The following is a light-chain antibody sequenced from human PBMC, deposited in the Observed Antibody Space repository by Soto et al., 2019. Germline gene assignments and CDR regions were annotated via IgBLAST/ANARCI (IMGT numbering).Light chain of an antibody. V-gene: IGKV1-39*01. CDR2: AAS. Sequence: DIQMTQSPSSLSASVGDRVTITCRASQTIGSYLHWYQHQPGKAPKLLIYAASTLQSGVPSRFSGSRSGTELTLTISSLQPEDFATYYCQQSYTTPLLTFGGGTKVEIK. CDR1: QTIGSY. J-gene: IGKJ4*01. CDR3: QQSYTTPLLT.